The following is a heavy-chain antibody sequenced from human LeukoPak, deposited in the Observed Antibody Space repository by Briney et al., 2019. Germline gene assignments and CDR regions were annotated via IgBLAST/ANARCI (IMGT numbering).Heavy chain of an antibody. CDR3: AKGVVVVAAKGGFDY. CDR1: GFPFSSYA. V-gene: IGHV3-23*01. Sequence: GGSLRLSCAASGFPFSSYAMSWVRQAPGKGLEWVSAMSGSGGSTYYADSVKGRFTISRDNSKNTLYLQVNSLRAEDTAVYYCAKGVVVVAAKGGFDYWGQGTLVTVSS. CDR2: MSGSGGST. D-gene: IGHD2-15*01. J-gene: IGHJ4*02.